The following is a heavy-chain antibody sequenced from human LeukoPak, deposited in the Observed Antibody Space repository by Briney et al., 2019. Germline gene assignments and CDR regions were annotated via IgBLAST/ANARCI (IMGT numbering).Heavy chain of an antibody. J-gene: IGHJ5*02. V-gene: IGHV1-69*13. D-gene: IGHD2-2*01. CDR1: VGTFSSYA. CDR2: IIPIFGTA. Sequence: SVKVSCKASVGTFSSYAISWVRQAPGQGLEWMGGIIPIFGTANYAQKFQGRVTITPDESTSTAYMELSSLRSEDTAVYYCARGGFYCSSTSCLPNWFDPWGQGTLVTVSS. CDR3: ARGGFYCSSTSCLPNWFDP.